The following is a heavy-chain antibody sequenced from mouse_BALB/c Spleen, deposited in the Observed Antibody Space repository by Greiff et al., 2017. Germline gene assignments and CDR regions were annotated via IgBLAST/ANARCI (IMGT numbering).Heavy chain of an antibody. CDR2: INPYNDGT. D-gene: IGHD1-1*01. CDR3: ATRYGSSSYWYFDV. V-gene: IGHV1-14*01. J-gene: IGHJ1*01. Sequence: EVQLQQSGPELVKPGASVKMSCKASGYTFTSYVMHWVKQKPGQGLEWIGYINPYNDGTKYNEKFKGKATLTSDKSSSTAYMELSSLTSEDSAVYYCATRYGSSSYWYFDVWGAGTTVTVSS. CDR1: GYTFTSYV.